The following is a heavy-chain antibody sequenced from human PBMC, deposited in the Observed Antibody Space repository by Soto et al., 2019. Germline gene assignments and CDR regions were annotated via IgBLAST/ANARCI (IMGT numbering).Heavy chain of an antibody. CDR1: GFTFSSYG. J-gene: IGHJ6*02. CDR3: AKEDTVTTYYYYGMDV. Sequence: QVQLVESGGGVVQPGRSLRLSCAASGFTFSSYGMHWVRQAPGKGLEWVAVISYDGSNKYYADSVKGRFTISRDNXKXXLYLQMNSLRAEDTAVYCCAKEDTVTTYYYYGMDVWGQGTTVTVSS. CDR2: ISYDGSNK. V-gene: IGHV3-30*18. D-gene: IGHD4-17*01.